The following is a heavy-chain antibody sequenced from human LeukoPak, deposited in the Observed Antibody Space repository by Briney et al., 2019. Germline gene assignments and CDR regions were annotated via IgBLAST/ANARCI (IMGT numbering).Heavy chain of an antibody. CDR1: GGSVSGSSYY. CDR2: IYYSGTT. CDR3: ARHSQYSYGLLYFFDF. V-gene: IGHV4-39*01. Sequence: ETLSLTCTVSGGSVSGSSYYWGWIRQPPGKGLEWIGSIYYSGTTYYNPSLKSRVTISVDTSKNQFSLKLRSVTAADTAVYYCARHSQYSYGLLYFFDFWGQGTLVTDSS. D-gene: IGHD5-18*01. J-gene: IGHJ4*02.